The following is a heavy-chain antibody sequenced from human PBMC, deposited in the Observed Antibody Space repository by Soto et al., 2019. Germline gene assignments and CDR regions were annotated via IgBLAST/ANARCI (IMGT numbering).Heavy chain of an antibody. CDR2: IHISGTT. CDR3: ARINGGSPDF. Sequence: PSETLSLTCTVSGGSINSHFWSWIRQPAGKGLEWIGHIHISGTTTYNPSLKSRVTMSVDTPKNQLSLKLSSVTAADTAVYYCARINGGSPDFWGQGTLVTVSS. J-gene: IGHJ4*02. CDR1: GGSINSHF. D-gene: IGHD2-15*01. V-gene: IGHV4-4*07.